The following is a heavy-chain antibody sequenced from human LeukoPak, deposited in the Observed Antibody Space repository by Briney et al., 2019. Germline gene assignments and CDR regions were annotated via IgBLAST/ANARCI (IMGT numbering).Heavy chain of an antibody. D-gene: IGHD2-15*01. J-gene: IGHJ1*01. V-gene: IGHV4-4*09. CDR2: IYDSGIT. CDR3: AGRGHRYSRD. Sequence: PSETLSLTCTVSGDSITSGYWSWISQPPGKGLEWIGYIYDSGITDYNPSLKSRLTISVDTSNNQFSLNLSSVTAADTAVYYCAGRGHRYSRDWGQGILVTVSS. CDR1: GDSITSGY.